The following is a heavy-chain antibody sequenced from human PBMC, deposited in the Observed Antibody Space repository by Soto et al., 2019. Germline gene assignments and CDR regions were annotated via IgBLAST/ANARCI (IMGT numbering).Heavy chain of an antibody. D-gene: IGHD2-2*01. CDR1: GFTFSSYA. V-gene: IGHV3-23*01. CDR3: ARYIPGVRYYGMDV. CDR2: ISGSGGST. Sequence: GGSLRLSCAASGFTFSSYAMSWVRQAPGKGLEWVSAISGSGGSTYYADSVKGRFTISRDNSGNTLFLQMYSLRAEDTAVYYCARYIPGVRYYGMDVWGQGTTVTVSS. J-gene: IGHJ6*02.